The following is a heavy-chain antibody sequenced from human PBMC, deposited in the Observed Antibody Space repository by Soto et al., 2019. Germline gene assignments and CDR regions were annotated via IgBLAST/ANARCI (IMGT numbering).Heavy chain of an antibody. CDR3: ARGRDGYN. V-gene: IGHV4-61*01. J-gene: IGHJ4*02. CDR2: IYYSGST. CDR1: GGSVSSGSYY. D-gene: IGHD5-12*01. Sequence: QVQLQESGPGLVKPSETLSLTCTVSGGSVSSGSYYWSWIRQPPGKGLEWIGYIYYSGSTNYNPSLTSRVTLSVDTSKNQFSLKLSSVTAADTAVYYCARGRDGYNWGQGTLVTVSS.